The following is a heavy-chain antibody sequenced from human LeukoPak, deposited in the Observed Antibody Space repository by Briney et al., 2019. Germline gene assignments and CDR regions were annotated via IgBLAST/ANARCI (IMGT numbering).Heavy chain of an antibody. CDR1: GGTFSNYA. CDR3: ARVGDRSGFYWERDYFDY. J-gene: IGHJ4*02. CDR2: IIPVSGTT. Sequence: SVKVSCKASGGTFSNYAFVWVRQAPGQGLDWVGGIIPVSGTTNYAQKFQGRVTITADESTTTAYMELSSLRSEDTAVYYCARVGDRSGFYWERDYFDYWGQGTLVTVSS. D-gene: IGHD3-22*01. V-gene: IGHV1-69*13.